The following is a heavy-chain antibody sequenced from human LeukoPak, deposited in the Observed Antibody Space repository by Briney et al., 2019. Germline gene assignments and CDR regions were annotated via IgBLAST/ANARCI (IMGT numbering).Heavy chain of an antibody. D-gene: IGHD7-27*01. CDR1: GYTFSGYY. Sequence: GASVKVSCKASGYTFSGYYIHWVRQAPGQGLEWMGWINPNNGGTNYVQKFQGRVTMTRDTSISTAYMELSRLRSDDTVVYYCARDPGANYFDYWGQGTLVTVSS. CDR2: INPNNGGT. J-gene: IGHJ4*02. CDR3: ARDPGANYFDY. V-gene: IGHV1-2*02.